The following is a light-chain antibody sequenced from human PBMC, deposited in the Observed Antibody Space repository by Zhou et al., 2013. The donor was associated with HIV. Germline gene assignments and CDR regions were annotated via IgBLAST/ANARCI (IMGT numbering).Light chain of an antibody. CDR3: QQYNSSPWT. CDR2: NAY. CDR1: QGIGYS. V-gene: IGKV1-27*01. J-gene: IGKJ1*01. Sequence: DIQMTQSPSSLSASVGDRVTITCRASQGIGYSLAWYQQKPGKVPKLLIYNAYTLLSGVPSTVQSAVGSGTEFTLTISSLQPDDFATYYCQQYNSSPWTFGQGTKVEIK.